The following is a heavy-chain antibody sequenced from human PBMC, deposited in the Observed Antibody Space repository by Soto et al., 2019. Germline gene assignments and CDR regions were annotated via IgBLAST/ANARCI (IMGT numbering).Heavy chain of an antibody. V-gene: IGHV3-30*18. CDR1: GFTFSSYG. CDR3: AKDATVTTSPNWFDP. Sequence: QVQLVESGGGVVQPGRSLRLSCAASGFTFSSYGMHWVRQAPGKGLEWVAVISYDGSNKYYADSVKGRSTISRDNSKNTLYLQMNSLRAEDTAVYYCAKDATVTTSPNWFDPWGQGTLVTVSS. J-gene: IGHJ5*02. CDR2: ISYDGSNK. D-gene: IGHD4-17*01.